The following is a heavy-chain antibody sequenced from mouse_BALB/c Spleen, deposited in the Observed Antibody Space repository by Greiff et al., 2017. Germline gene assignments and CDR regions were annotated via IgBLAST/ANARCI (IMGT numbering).Heavy chain of an antibody. CDR1: GYSITSDYA. Sequence: EVQLQQSGPGLVKPSQSLSLTCTVTGYSITSDYAWNWIRQFPGNKLEWMGYISYSGSTSYNPSLKSRISITRDTSKNQFFLQLNSVTTEDTATYYCARSKYGNYRYAMDYWGQGTSVTVSS. CDR3: ARSKYGNYRYAMDY. V-gene: IGHV3-2*02. D-gene: IGHD2-10*02. CDR2: ISYSGST. J-gene: IGHJ4*01.